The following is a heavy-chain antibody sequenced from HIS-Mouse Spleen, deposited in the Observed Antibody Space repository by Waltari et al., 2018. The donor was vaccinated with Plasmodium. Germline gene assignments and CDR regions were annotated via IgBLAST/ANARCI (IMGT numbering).Heavy chain of an antibody. D-gene: IGHD3-10*01. CDR1: GGSFSGYY. CDR2: INHSGST. Sequence: QVQLQQWGAGLLKPSETLSLTCAVYGGSFSGYYWSWIRQPPGKGLEWIGEINHSGSTNYNPSLKSRVTISVDTSKNQFSLKLSSATAADTAVYYCASSGSGSYYYWGQGTLVTVSS. CDR3: ASSGSGSYYY. J-gene: IGHJ4*02. V-gene: IGHV4-34*01.